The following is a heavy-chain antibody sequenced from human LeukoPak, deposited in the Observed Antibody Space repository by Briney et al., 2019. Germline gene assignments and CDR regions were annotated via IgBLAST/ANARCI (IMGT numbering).Heavy chain of an antibody. J-gene: IGHJ3*02. CDR1: GGSISSYY. CDR2: IYTSGST. D-gene: IGHD6-13*01. Sequence: PSETLSLTCTVSGGSISSYYWSWIRQPAGKGLEWLGRIYTSGSTNYNPSLKSRVTMPVDTSKNQFSLKLSSVTAADTAVYYCARASGAAAGPPDGAFDIWGQGTMVTVSS. V-gene: IGHV4-4*07. CDR3: ARASGAAAGPPDGAFDI.